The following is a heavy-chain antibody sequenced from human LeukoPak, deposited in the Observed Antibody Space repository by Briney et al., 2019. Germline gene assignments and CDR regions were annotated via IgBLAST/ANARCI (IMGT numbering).Heavy chain of an antibody. Sequence: SVKVSCKASVGTFSICAISCGRHAPGQGLEWMGGPIPIFRPANYAQKFQGTVPITADESTRTAYTELSSLRSEDTDVYYYARTQERGIAYWGQATLVTPSS. D-gene: IGHD1-26*01. J-gene: IGHJ4*02. CDR2: PIPIFRPA. V-gene: IGHV1-69*13. CDR3: ARTQERGIAY. CDR1: VGTFSICA.